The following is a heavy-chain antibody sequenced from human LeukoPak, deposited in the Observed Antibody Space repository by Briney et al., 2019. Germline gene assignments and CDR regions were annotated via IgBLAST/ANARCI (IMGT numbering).Heavy chain of an antibody. V-gene: IGHV3-73*01. Sequence: GGSLKLSCAASGFTFSGPAMHWVRQASGKGLEWVGRIRSKANSYATAYAASVKGRFTISRDDSKNTAYLQMNSLKTEDTAVYYCTKGYYYGMDVWGQGTTVTVSS. CDR2: IRSKANSYAT. CDR1: GFTFSGPA. CDR3: TKGYYYGMDV. J-gene: IGHJ6*02.